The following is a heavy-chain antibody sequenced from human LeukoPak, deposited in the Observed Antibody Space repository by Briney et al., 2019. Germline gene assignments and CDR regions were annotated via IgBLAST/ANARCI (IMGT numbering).Heavy chain of an antibody. D-gene: IGHD3-10*01. CDR1: GGSISSSGYY. Sequence: SETLSLTCTVSGGSISSSGYYWRWIRQPPGKGLEWIGTIYYSGSTYYNPSLNSRLTISVDTSKNPLSLKLSSVTAADTAVYYCARTGNTAVPPYFDYWGQGALVTVSS. CDR2: IYYSGST. V-gene: IGHV4-39*01. CDR3: ARTGNTAVPPYFDY. J-gene: IGHJ4*02.